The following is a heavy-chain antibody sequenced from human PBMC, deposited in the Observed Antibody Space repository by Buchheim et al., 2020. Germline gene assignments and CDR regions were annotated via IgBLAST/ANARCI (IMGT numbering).Heavy chain of an antibody. Sequence: QVTLKESGPALVKPTQTLTLTCTFSGFSPSTSGIRVSWIRQPPGKALEWLARIDWDDDKFYSTSLKTRLTISKDTSKNQVVLTMTNMDPVDTATYYCARTPPLGYCISTSCYDSWGQGTL. CDR3: ARTPPLGYCISTSCYDS. D-gene: IGHD2-2*01. J-gene: IGHJ4*02. CDR2: IDWDDDK. V-gene: IGHV2-70*04. CDR1: GFSPSTSGIR.